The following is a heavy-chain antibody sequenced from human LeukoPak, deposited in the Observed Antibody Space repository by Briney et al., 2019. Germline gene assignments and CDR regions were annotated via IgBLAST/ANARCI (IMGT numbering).Heavy chain of an antibody. CDR2: ISSSSSYI. V-gene: IGHV3-11*06. CDR3: AKVAMVRGVQDYYGMDV. D-gene: IGHD3-10*01. Sequence: PGGSLRLSCAASGFTFSDYYMSWIRQAPGKGLEWVSSISSSSSYIYYADSVKGRFTISRDNAKNSLYLQMNSLRVEDTTVYYCAKVAMVRGVQDYYGMDVWGKGTTVTVS. CDR1: GFTFSDYY. J-gene: IGHJ6*04.